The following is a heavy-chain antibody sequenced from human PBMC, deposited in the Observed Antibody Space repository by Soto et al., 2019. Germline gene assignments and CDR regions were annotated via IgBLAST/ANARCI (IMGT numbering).Heavy chain of an antibody. D-gene: IGHD2-8*01. CDR1: GGSMSFYS. Sequence: PSETLSLTCAVSGGSMSFYSWSWIRQPPGKGLEWIGYIHHSGDTDYNPPLKSRVTISVDRPQNQLSLKLTSVTTADTAVYYCARAHCSNGICYAFDIWGPGTKVTVSS. CDR2: IHHSGDT. CDR3: ARAHCSNGICYAFDI. J-gene: IGHJ3*02. V-gene: IGHV4-59*01.